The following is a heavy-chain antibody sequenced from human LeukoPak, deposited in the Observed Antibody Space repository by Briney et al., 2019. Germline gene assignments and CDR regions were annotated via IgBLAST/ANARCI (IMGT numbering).Heavy chain of an antibody. CDR3: TLSLKEGKLPQFDY. Sequence: GGSLRLSCAASGFTFSNAWMSWVRQAPGKGLEWVGRIKSKTDGGTTDYAAPVKGRFTISRDDSKNTLYMQMNSLKTEDTAVYYCTLSLKEGKLPQFDYWGQGTLVTVSS. CDR2: IKSKTDGGTT. CDR1: GFTFSNAW. V-gene: IGHV3-15*01. D-gene: IGHD4-23*01. J-gene: IGHJ4*02.